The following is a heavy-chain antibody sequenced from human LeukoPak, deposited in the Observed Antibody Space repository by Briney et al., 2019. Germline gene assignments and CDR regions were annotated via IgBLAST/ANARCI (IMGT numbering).Heavy chain of an antibody. J-gene: IGHJ6*02. CDR1: WLTLSELA. D-gene: IGHD5-24*01. Sequence: GESVRLLCGASWLTLSELAILWLRQAPGKGLEYVATISSNGISPYYSNSVTRKFTISRDNSKNTLHLQLGRITADDTATYYYVRANPIHNYPYGIDVWGPGTTVTASS. V-gene: IGHV3-64*01. CDR3: VRANPIHNYPYGIDV. CDR2: ISSNGISP.